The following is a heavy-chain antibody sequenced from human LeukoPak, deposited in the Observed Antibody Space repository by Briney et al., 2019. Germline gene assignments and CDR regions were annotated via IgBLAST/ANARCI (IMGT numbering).Heavy chain of an antibody. CDR1: GGSISSGDHY. J-gene: IGHJ4*02. CDR2: IYYSGST. Sequence: SETLSLTCSVSGGSISSGDHYWTWIRQPPGKGLEWIGSIYYSGSTYYNPSLKSRVTISVDTSKNQFSLKLSSVTAADTAVYYCVSSGYKYFDYWGQGTLVTVSS. CDR3: VSSGYKYFDY. V-gene: IGHV4-39*07. D-gene: IGHD3-22*01.